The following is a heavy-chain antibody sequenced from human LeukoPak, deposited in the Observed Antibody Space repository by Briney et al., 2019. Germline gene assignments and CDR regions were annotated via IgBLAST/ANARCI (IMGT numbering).Heavy chain of an antibody. CDR1: GRSMRTSGDY. Sequence: SRTLSLTCTVSGRSMRTSGDYWGWVRQPQGRGREWIANIVYRGGTYFNPSLKSRVTVSVDTYKNQFSLKLMSVTSADTALYFCARSVLSSRRYYAMDVWGQGTKVTVSS. CDR3: ARSVLSSRRYYAMDV. J-gene: IGHJ6*02. D-gene: IGHD6-13*01. CDR2: IVYRGGT. V-gene: IGHV4-39*01.